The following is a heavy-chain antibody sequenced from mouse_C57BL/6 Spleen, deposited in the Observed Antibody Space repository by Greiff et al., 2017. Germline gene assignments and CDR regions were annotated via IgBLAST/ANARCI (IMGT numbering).Heavy chain of an antibody. CDR3: ARSKDSSGLFDY. D-gene: IGHD3-2*02. CDR2: INPGSGGT. CDR1: GYAFTNYL. J-gene: IGHJ2*01. V-gene: IGHV1-54*01. Sequence: QVVESGAELVRPGTSVKVSCKASGYAFTNYLIEWVKQRPGQGLEWIGVINPGSGGTNYNEKFKGKATLTADKSSSTAYMQLSSLTSEDSAVYFCARSKDSSGLFDYWGQGTTLTVSS.